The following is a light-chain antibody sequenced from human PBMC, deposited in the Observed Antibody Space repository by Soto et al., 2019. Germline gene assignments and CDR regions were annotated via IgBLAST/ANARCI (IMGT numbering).Light chain of an antibody. V-gene: IGKV2-30*01. J-gene: IGKJ1*01. CDR3: MEGSHWWT. CDR1: QSLVYXXGNTY. CDR2: KVF. Sequence: DVVLTQSPLSLPVTLGQPASISCRSSQSLVYXXGNTYLYWFHQRPGQSPRRLIYKVFNRDSGVPDRFSGSGSGTDFTLEISRVEAEDVGVYYCMEGSHWWTFGQGTRVEIK.